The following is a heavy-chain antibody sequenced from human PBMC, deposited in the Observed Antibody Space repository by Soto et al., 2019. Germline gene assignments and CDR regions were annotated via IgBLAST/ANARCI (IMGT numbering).Heavy chain of an antibody. CDR2: VYYTGST. V-gene: IGHV4-59*01. CDR1: CGPIIGSY. CDR3: ARSVAVPGAHIDY. J-gene: IGHJ4*02. D-gene: IGHD6-19*01. Sequence: SETLSLTCSFSCGPIIGSYWSWIRQSPGKGLEWLGYVYYTGSTNYSPSLRSRVSISVDTSKNEFSLRLSSVTAADTAVYFCARSVAVPGAHIDYWGQGTQVTVSS.